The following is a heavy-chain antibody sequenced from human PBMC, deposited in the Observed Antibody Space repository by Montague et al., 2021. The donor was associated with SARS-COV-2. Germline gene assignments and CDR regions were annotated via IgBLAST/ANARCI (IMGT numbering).Heavy chain of an antibody. V-gene: IGHV5-51*01. CDR1: GYSFTSYW. D-gene: IGHD3-10*01. CDR2: IYPDDSDT. Sequence: QSGAEVKKPGESLKISCKGSGYSFTSYWVGWLRQMPGKGLEWMGIIYPDDSDTRYSPSFQGQVTISADKSISTAYLQWSSLKASDTAMYYCARLSYYGSGSYPFDYWGQGTLVTVSS. J-gene: IGHJ4*02. CDR3: ARLSYYGSGSYPFDY.